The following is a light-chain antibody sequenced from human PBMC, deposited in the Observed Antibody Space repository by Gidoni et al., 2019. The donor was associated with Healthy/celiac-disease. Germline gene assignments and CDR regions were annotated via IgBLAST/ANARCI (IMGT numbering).Light chain of an antibody. CDR3: QQYGSSPPVT. J-gene: IGKJ1*01. V-gene: IGKV3-20*01. Sequence: EIVLTQSPGTLSLSPGERATLSCRASQRVSSSYLAWYQQKPGQAPRLLIYGASSRATGIPDRFSCSGSGTDFTLTISRLEPEDFAVYYCQQYGSSPPVTFGQGTKVEIK. CDR2: GAS. CDR1: QRVSSSY.